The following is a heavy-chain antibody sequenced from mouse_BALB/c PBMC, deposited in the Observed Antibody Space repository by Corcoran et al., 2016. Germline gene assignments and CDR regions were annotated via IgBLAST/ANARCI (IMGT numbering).Heavy chain of an antibody. J-gene: IGHJ3*01. CDR2: INPRSGYT. V-gene: IGHV1-4*02. D-gene: IGHD1-1*01. CDR1: CCTFTSYT. CDR3: ARRYGGSSWFAY. Sequence: QVQLQQSAAELARPGAPVTMSCKASCCTFTSYTMHWVKQRPGPGLEWIGYINPRSGYTEYNHKFKDKTTLTADKSSSTAYMQLRSLASEDSAVYYCARRYGGSSWFAYWGQGTLVTVSA.